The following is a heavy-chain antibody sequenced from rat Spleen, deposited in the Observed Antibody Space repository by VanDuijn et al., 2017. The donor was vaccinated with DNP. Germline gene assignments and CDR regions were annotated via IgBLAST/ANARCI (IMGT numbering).Heavy chain of an antibody. CDR2: ITSSGTTT. J-gene: IGHJ3*01. D-gene: IGHD4-3*01. CDR1: GFTFSNYG. Sequence: EVQLVESGGGLVQPGGSLKLSCLASGFTFSNYGMNWIRQAPGKGLEWVASITSSGTTTYYPDSVKGRFTISRDNSENILYLEMNSLRSEDTATYYCTRSAGGLAYWGQGTLVTVSS. V-gene: IGHV5-31*01. CDR3: TRSAGGLAY.